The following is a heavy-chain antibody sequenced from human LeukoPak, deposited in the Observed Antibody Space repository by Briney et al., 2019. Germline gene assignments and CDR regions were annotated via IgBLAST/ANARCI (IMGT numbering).Heavy chain of an antibody. Sequence: ASVKVSCKASGYTFTGYYMHWVRQAPGQGLEWMGWINPNSGGTNYAQKFQGRVTMTRDTSISTAYMELSRLRSDDTAVYYCARSGYCSGGSCCGEGYFDYWGQGTLVTVSS. V-gene: IGHV1-2*02. CDR3: ARSGYCSGGSCCGEGYFDY. CDR1: GYTFTGYY. D-gene: IGHD2-15*01. J-gene: IGHJ4*02. CDR2: INPNSGGT.